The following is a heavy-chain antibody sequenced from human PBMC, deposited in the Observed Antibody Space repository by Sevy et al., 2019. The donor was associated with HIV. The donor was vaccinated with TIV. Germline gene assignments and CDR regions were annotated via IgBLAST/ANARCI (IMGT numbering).Heavy chain of an antibody. CDR3: ARDDYYGLGSYYNGLPDRFDP. D-gene: IGHD3-10*01. CDR1: GYNFKGYY. J-gene: IGHJ5*02. Sequence: ASVKVSCEASGYNFKGYYIHWVRQAPGKGLEWMGWINSNTGGTIYAEDFEGRVTLTRDTSISTVYMELTGLTAGDTAVYYCARDDYYGLGSYYNGLPDRFDPWGQGTLVTVSS. V-gene: IGHV1-2*02. CDR2: INSNTGGT.